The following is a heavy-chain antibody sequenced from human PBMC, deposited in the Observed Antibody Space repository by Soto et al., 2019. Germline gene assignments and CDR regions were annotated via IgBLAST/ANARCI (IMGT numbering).Heavy chain of an antibody. V-gene: IGHV1-69*08. CDR3: AIPDYNDRSPYYSDY. Sequence: QVQLVQSGAEVKKPRSSVKVSCKASGGTFSRYTICWVRQAPGQGLEWMGRIIPILGSANYAQNFQGRVTITADKSTSTAYMELSSLRSEDTAVYYCAIPDYNDRSPYYSDYWGQGTLVTVSS. CDR1: GGTFSRYT. J-gene: IGHJ4*02. D-gene: IGHD3-22*01. CDR2: IIPILGSA.